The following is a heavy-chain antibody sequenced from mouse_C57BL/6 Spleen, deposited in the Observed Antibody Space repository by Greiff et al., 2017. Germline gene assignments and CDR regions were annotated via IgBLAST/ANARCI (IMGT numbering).Heavy chain of an antibody. D-gene: IGHD2-3*01. CDR3: ARLDGYYDFDV. J-gene: IGHJ1*03. V-gene: IGHV1-81*01. CDR1: GYTFTSYG. CDR2: IYPRSGNT. Sequence: VQLQQSGAELARPGASVKLSCKASGYTFTSYGISWVKQRTGQGLEWIGEIYPRSGNTYYNEKFKGKATLTADKSSSTANMELSSLTSEDSAVYFCARLDGYYDFDVWGTGTTVTVSS.